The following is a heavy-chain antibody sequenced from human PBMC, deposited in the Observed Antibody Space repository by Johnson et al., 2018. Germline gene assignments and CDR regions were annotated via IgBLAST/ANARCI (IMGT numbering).Heavy chain of an antibody. D-gene: IGHD3-22*01. V-gene: IGHV3-15*07. Sequence: VQLVESGGGLVKPGGSLRLSCAASGFIFNNAWMNWVRQAPGKGLEWVGRIKSKAAGGTTDYAAPVKGRFTISRDDSKNTVYLQMDSLKTETTALYYCIRYDFAAGDDYWGQGTLVTVSS. CDR3: IRYDFAAGDDY. CDR2: IKSKAAGGTT. CDR1: GFIFNNAW. J-gene: IGHJ4*02.